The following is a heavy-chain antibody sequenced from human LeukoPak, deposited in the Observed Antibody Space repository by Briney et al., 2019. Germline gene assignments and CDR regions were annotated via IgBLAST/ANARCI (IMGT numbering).Heavy chain of an antibody. CDR2: IKYSGST. V-gene: IGHV4-59*08. D-gene: IGHD5-18*01. J-gene: IGHJ6*03. CDR1: GGSISSYY. CDR3: ARSGRLGGYSYEFYMDV. Sequence: SDTLSLTCTVSGGSISSYYWSWIRQPPGKGLEWIGYIKYSGSTNYNPSLKSRVTISVDTSKNQFSLKLSSVTAADTAVYYCARSGRLGGYSYEFYMDVWGKRTTVT.